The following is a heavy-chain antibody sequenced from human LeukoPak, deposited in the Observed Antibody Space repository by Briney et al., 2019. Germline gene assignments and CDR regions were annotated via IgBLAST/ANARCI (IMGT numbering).Heavy chain of an antibody. CDR3: ARGPGIAAAVNDY. J-gene: IGHJ4*02. V-gene: IGHV4-59*01. D-gene: IGHD6-13*01. CDR1: GGSISRDY. Sequence: SETLSLTCTVSGGSISRDYWSWLRQRPGEGVEGSGEIYNSGSANYNPSLTRRGTISVETTKNQCSLRHSNVAAAETAVSYCARGPGIAAAVNDYWGQGTLVTVSS. CDR2: IYNSGSA.